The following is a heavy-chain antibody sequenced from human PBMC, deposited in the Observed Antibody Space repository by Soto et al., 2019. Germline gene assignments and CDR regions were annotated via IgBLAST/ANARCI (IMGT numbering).Heavy chain of an antibody. CDR3: ARIGAAAGYYY. V-gene: IGHV1-8*02. CDR1: GGTFSSYD. CDR2: MNPNSGNT. Sequence: ASVKVSCKASGGTFSSYDINWVRQATGQGLEWMGWMNPNSGNTGYAQKFQGRVTMTRNTSISTAYMELSSLRSEDTAVYYCARIGAAAGYYYWGQGTLVTVSS. D-gene: IGHD6-13*01. J-gene: IGHJ4*02.